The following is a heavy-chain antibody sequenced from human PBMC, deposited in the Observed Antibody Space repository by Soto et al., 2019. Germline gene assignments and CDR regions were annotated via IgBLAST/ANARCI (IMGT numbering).Heavy chain of an antibody. CDR1: GFTFSNYA. D-gene: IGHD1-26*01. J-gene: IGHJ4*02. CDR2: ISGSGDST. CDR3: ARRGSGSYYDY. Sequence: EVQLLESGGGLVQPGGSLRLSCAASGFTFSNYAMRWVRQAPGKGLEWVSAISGSGDSTYYADSVKGRFTVSRDTSKNTLYLQMSSLRAEETAVYYCARRGSGSYYDYWGQGTLVTVSS. V-gene: IGHV3-23*01.